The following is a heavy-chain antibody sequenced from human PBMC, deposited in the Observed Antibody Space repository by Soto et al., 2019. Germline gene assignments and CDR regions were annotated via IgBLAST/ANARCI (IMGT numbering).Heavy chain of an antibody. CDR1: GGSISSYY. Sequence: SETLSLTCTVSGGSISSYYWSWIWQPAGKGLEWIGRIYTGGSTNYNPSLKSRVTMSVDTSKNQFSLKLSSVTAADTAVYYCARESPFGSSWYWWGQGTLVTVSS. CDR3: ARESPFGSSWYW. V-gene: IGHV4-4*07. CDR2: IYTGGST. D-gene: IGHD6-13*01. J-gene: IGHJ4*02.